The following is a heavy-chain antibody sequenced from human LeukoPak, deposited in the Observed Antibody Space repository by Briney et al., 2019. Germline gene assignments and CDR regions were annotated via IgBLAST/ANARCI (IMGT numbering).Heavy chain of an antibody. J-gene: IGHJ4*02. CDR3: ARGGARQYYFDY. D-gene: IGHD1-26*01. V-gene: IGHV4-59*01. Sequence: KPSETLSLTCTVSGGSISSYYWSWIRQTPAKGLEWIGYIYYSGSTNYNPSLKSRVTISVDTSKNQFSLKLSSVTAADTAVYYCARGGARQYYFDYWGQGTLVTASS. CDR2: IYYSGST. CDR1: GGSISSYY.